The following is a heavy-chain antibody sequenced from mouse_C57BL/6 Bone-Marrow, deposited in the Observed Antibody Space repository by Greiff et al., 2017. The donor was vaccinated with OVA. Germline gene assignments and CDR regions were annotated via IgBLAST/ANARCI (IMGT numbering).Heavy chain of an antibody. D-gene: IGHD2-3*01. V-gene: IGHV5-9*01. Sequence: DVKLVESGGGLVKPGGSLKLSCAASGFTFSSYTMSWVRQTPEKRLEWVATISGGGGNTYYPDSVKGRFTISRDNAKNTLYLQMSRLRSEDTALYYCAGLDGYYVGAMDYWGQGTSVTVSS. CDR2: ISGGGGNT. J-gene: IGHJ4*01. CDR1: GFTFSSYT. CDR3: AGLDGYYVGAMDY.